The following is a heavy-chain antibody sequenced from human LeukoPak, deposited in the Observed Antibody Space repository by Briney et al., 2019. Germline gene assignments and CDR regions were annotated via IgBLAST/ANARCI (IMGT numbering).Heavy chain of an antibody. J-gene: IGHJ4*02. D-gene: IGHD6-19*01. CDR2: IKQDGSDK. CDR3: ARCYSSAWCPWGDY. Sequence: GGSLRLSCAASGFTFSTYWMSWVRQAPGKGLEWVANIKQDGSDKYYVDSVKGRFTISRDNAKNSLYLQMNSLRAEGTAVYYCARCYSSAWCPWGDYWGQGTLVSVSS. V-gene: IGHV3-7*01. CDR1: GFTFSTYW.